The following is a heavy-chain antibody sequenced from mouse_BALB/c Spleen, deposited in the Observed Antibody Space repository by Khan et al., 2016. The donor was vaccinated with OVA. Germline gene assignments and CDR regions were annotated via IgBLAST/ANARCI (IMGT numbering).Heavy chain of an antibody. Sequence: EVQLQQSGTVLARPGASVKMSCKASGYSFTSYWMHWVKQRPGQGLEWIGAIYPGISDTRYNQKFKVKAKLTAVTSASTAYMELSSLTIEDSAVYFCTRSYDSYYFDYWGQGTTLTVYS. CDR3: TRSYDSYYFDY. V-gene: IGHV1-5*01. D-gene: IGHD2-4*01. CDR1: GYSFTSYW. J-gene: IGHJ2*01. CDR2: IYPGISDT.